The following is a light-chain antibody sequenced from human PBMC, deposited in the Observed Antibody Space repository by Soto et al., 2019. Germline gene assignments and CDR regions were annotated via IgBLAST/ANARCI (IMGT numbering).Light chain of an antibody. CDR2: NNN. CDR1: SSNIGAHYD. J-gene: IGLJ3*02. V-gene: IGLV1-44*01. CDR3: AAWHDSLNGPV. Sequence: QSVLTQPPSVSGAPGQRVTISCTGSSSNIGAHYDVHWYQQLPGTAPKLLIYNNNQRPSGVPDRFSGSKSGTSASLAISGLQSEDEADYYCAAWHDSLNGPVFGGGTQLTVL.